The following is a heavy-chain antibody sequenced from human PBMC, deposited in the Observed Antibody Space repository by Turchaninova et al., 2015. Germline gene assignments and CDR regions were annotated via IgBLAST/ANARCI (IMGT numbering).Heavy chain of an antibody. Sequence: QITLKESGPTLVESTQTLTLTCTLSGFSVSTTGVGVGWIRQPPGKALEWFALIYWDDDKRYSPSLTSRLTITKDTSKNQVGLTLTNMDPVDTATYYCAHRRMYIPAAADAFDIWGQGTMVSVSS. D-gene: IGHD6-25*01. J-gene: IGHJ3*02. CDR1: GFSVSTTGVG. CDR3: AHRRMYIPAAADAFDI. CDR2: IYWDDDK. V-gene: IGHV2-5*02.